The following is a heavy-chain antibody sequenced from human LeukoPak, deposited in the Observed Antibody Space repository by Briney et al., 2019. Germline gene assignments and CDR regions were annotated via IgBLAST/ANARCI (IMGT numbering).Heavy chain of an antibody. CDR3: ARSGLWFGDKEDY. D-gene: IGHD3-10*01. J-gene: IGHJ4*02. Sequence: PGGSLRLSCAASGFTFSSYSVNWVRQAPGKGLEWVSSISSSSSYIYYADSVKGRFTISRDNAKNSLYLQMKSLRAEDTAVYHFARSGLWFGDKEDYWGERTLVTVSS. V-gene: IGHV3-21*01. CDR2: ISSSSSYI. CDR1: GFTFSSYS.